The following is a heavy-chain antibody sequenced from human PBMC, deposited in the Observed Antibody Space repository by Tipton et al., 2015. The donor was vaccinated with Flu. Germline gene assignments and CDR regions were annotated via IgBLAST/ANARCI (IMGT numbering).Heavy chain of an antibody. V-gene: IGHV4-34*01. D-gene: IGHD2-15*01. CDR3: ARRVSLGYCSGGSCYPPYHYYGMDV. CDR2: INHSGST. J-gene: IGHJ6*02. Sequence: TLSLTCTVYGGSFSGYYWSWIRQPPGKGLEWIGEINHSGSTNYNPSLKSRVTISVDTSKNQFSLKLSSVTAADTAVYYCARRVSLGYCSGGSCYPPYHYYGMDVWGQGTTVTVSS. CDR1: GGSFSGYY.